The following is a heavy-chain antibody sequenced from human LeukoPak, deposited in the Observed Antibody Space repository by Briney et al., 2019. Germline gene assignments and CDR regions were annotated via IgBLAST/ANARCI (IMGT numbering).Heavy chain of an antibody. D-gene: IGHD3-3*01. CDR1: GGSISSGDHY. Sequence: SETLSLTCTVAGGSISSGDHYWGWIRQPPGEGLEWIGSIYYSGSTYYNPSLKSRVTISVDTSKNQFSLKLSSVTAADAAFYYCARNDYDLGYFDYWGQGTLVTVSS. CDR2: IYYSGST. CDR3: ARNDYDLGYFDY. V-gene: IGHV4-39*01. J-gene: IGHJ4*02.